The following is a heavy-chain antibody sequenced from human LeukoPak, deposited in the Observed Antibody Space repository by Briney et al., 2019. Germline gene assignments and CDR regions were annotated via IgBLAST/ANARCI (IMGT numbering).Heavy chain of an antibody. CDR1: GFTFSSYG. Sequence: GGPLRLSCAASGFTFSSYGMHWVRQAPGKGLEWVAFIRYDGSNKYYADSVKGRFTISRDNSKNTLYLQMNSLRAEDTAMYFCAKDKDPWKSTSISDFEYWGQGTLVTVSS. CDR3: AKDKDPWKSTSISDFEY. V-gene: IGHV3-30*02. J-gene: IGHJ4*02. CDR2: IRYDGSNK. D-gene: IGHD1-1*01.